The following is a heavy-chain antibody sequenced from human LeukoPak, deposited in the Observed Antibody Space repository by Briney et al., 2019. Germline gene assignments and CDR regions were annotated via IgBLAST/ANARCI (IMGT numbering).Heavy chain of an antibody. V-gene: IGHV3-30*04. CDR1: EFTFSNYA. CDR3: ARDSPSGGSHDY. Sequence: GGSLRLSCAASEFTFSNYALHWVRQAPGKGLEWVAVISYDGSNKYYADSVKGRFTISRDNSKNTLYLQMNSLRAEDTAVYYCARDSPSGGSHDYWGQGTLVTVSS. D-gene: IGHD2-15*01. J-gene: IGHJ4*02. CDR2: ISYDGSNK.